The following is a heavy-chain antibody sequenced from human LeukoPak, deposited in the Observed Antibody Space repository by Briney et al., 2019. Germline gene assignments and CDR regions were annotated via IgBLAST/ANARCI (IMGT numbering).Heavy chain of an antibody. J-gene: IGHJ3*02. CDR2: ISSSSSYI. CDR3: ARAQYDYVWGSYFSVVDAFDI. CDR1: GFTFSSYS. V-gene: IGHV3-21*01. D-gene: IGHD3-16*01. Sequence: PGGSLRLSCAASGFTFSSYSMNWVRQAPGKGLEWVSSISSSSSYIYYADSVKGRFTISRDNAKNSLYLQMNSLIAEDTAVYYCARAQYDYVWGSYFSVVDAFDIWGQGTMVTVSS.